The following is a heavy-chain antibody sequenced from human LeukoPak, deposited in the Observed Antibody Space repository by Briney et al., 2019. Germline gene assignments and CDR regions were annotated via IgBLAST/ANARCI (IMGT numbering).Heavy chain of an antibody. V-gene: IGHV3-7*01. CDR3: ARDGPPDILTNFDY. D-gene: IGHD3-9*01. J-gene: IGHJ4*02. CDR2: IKQDGSKK. Sequence: GGSLRLSCAASGFTFSDYWMSWVRQAPGKGLEWVANIKQDGSKKNYVDSVKGRFTISRDNAKNSLYLQMNSLRAEDTAVYYCARDGPPDILTNFDYWGQGTLVTVSS. CDR1: GFTFSDYW.